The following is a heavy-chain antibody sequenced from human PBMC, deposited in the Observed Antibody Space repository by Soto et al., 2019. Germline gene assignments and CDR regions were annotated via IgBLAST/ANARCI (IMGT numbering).Heavy chain of an antibody. Sequence: SVKVSFKASGGTFSSYAISWVRQAPGQGLEWMGGIIPIFGTANYAQKFQGRVTITADESTSTAYMELSSLRSEDTAVYYCARDSSSWYVGGGYYGMDVWGQGTTVTGSS. J-gene: IGHJ6*02. V-gene: IGHV1-69*13. CDR3: ARDSSSWYVGGGYYGMDV. D-gene: IGHD6-13*01. CDR2: IIPIFGTA. CDR1: GGTFSSYA.